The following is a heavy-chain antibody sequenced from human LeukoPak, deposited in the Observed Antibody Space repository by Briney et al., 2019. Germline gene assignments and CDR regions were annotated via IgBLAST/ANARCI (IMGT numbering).Heavy chain of an antibody. D-gene: IGHD6-19*01. CDR3: AKETTVAGFYPYFDY. V-gene: IGHV3-48*01. J-gene: IGHJ4*02. CDR1: GFTFSSYS. Sequence: PGGSLRLSCAASGFTFSSYSMNWARQAPGKGLEWVSYISSSSSTIYYADSVKGRFTISRDNAKNSLYLQMNSLRAEDTAVYYCAKETTVAGFYPYFDYWGQGTLVTVSS. CDR2: ISSSSSTI.